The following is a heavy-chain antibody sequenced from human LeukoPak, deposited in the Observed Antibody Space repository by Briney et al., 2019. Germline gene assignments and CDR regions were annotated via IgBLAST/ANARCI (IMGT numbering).Heavy chain of an antibody. CDR2: IYYSGST. D-gene: IGHD1-1*01. J-gene: IGHJ5*02. CDR3: ARGGSTGTNLNWVDA. Sequence: PSETLSLTCTVSGGSLSSYYWSWIRQPPGKGLEWIGYIYYSGSTNYNPSLKSRVTISVDASKNHFSLKLSSVTAADTAVYYCARGGSTGTNLNWVDAWGQGNLVNVSS. V-gene: IGHV4-59*01. CDR1: GGSLSSYY.